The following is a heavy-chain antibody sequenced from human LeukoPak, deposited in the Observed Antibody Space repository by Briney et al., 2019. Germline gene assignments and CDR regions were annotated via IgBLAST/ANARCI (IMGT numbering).Heavy chain of an antibody. CDR2: IYYSGST. D-gene: IGHD1-1*01. V-gene: IGHV4-59*01. CDR1: GGSISGYY. J-gene: IGHJ6*02. Sequence: SATLSLTCTVSGGSISGYYWSWIRQPPGKGLEWIGYIYYSGSTNYNPSLKSRVTISVDTSKNQFPLKLSSVTAADTAVYYCAREGTMEGSVDVWGQGTTVTVSS. CDR3: AREGTMEGSVDV.